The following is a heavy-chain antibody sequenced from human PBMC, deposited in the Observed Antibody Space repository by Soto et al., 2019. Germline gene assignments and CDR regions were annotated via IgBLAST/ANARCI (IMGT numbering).Heavy chain of an antibody. CDR1: GGSITSGGYY. Sequence: QVQLQESGPGLVKPSQTLSLTCTVSGGSITSGGYYWSWIRQHPGKGPEWIGYIYYSGNTYYNPSLKSRIAISIDTSKNQFSLKLNSLTAADSVVYYCAITPSPGTAFDYWGQGTLVTVSS. D-gene: IGHD5-18*01. CDR3: AITPSPGTAFDY. J-gene: IGHJ4*02. CDR2: IYYSGNT. V-gene: IGHV4-31*03.